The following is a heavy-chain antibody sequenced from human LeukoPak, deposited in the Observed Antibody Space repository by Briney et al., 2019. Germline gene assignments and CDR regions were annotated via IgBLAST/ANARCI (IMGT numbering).Heavy chain of an antibody. Sequence: GGSLRLSCAVSGFSFDDYAMHWVRQAPGKGLEWVSGISWNSGSIGYAESVKGRFTISRDNAKNSLYLQMNSLRAEDTALYYCAASSREGEDSSGWASFDYWGQGTLVTVSS. J-gene: IGHJ4*02. CDR3: AASSREGEDSSGWASFDY. CDR1: GFSFDDYA. V-gene: IGHV3-9*01. D-gene: IGHD6-19*01. CDR2: ISWNSGSI.